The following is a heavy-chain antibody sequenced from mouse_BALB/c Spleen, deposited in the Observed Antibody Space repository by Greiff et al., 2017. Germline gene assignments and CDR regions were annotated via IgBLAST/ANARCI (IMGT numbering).Heavy chain of an antibody. D-gene: IGHD1-1*01. V-gene: IGHV1-15*01. CDR2: IDPDTGGT. Sequence: QVQLQQSGAELVRPGASVTLSCKASGYTFTDYEMHWVKQTHVHGLEWIGAIDPDTGGTAYKQKFKGKATLTADKSSSTAYMELRSLTSEDAAVYYCTTTTGVATYYFDYWGQGTTLTVSA. J-gene: IGHJ2*01. CDR3: TTTTGVATYYFDY. CDR1: GYTFTDYE.